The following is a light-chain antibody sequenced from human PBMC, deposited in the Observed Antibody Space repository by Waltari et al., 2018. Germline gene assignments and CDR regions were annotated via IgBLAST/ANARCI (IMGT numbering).Light chain of an antibody. J-gene: IGKJ2*01. Sequence: EIVMTQSPATMSVSPAERATLSCRASQFVTNNLAWYQQKPGQAPRLLIYGASTRATGIPARVSGSGSGTDFTLTINSLQSEDFAVYFCQQYNDWPPRDTCGQGTKLQIK. CDR3: QQYNDWPPRDT. CDR1: QFVTNN. CDR2: GAS. V-gene: IGKV3-15*01.